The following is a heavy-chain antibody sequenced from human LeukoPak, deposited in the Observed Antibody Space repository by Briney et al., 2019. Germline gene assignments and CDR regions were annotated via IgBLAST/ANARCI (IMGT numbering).Heavy chain of an antibody. CDR2: IYYSGST. V-gene: IGHV4-59*08. D-gene: IGHD2-15*01. CDR1: GGSISSYY. CDR3: ARHRKYCSGGSCYFDY. Sequence: SETLSLTCTVSGGSISSYYRSWIRQPPGKGLEWIGYIYYSGSTNYNPSLKSRVTISVDTSKNQFSLKLSSVTAADTAVYYCARHRKYCSGGSCYFDYWGQGTLVTVSS. J-gene: IGHJ4*02.